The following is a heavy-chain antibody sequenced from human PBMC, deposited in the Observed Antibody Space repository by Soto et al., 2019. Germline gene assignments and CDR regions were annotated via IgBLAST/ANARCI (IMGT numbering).Heavy chain of an antibody. Sequence: QPGGSLRLSCAASGFTLTDHYMDCARQAPGKGLEWVARSRNKDHSYSTEYAASVKGRFTISRDDSQNSLYLLMTSLKAEDTAVYYCVRGHWSFDYWGQGTVVTVSS. V-gene: IGHV3-72*01. CDR3: VRGHWSFDY. J-gene: IGHJ4*02. CDR1: GFTLTDHY. D-gene: IGHD2-8*02. CDR2: SRNKDHSYST.